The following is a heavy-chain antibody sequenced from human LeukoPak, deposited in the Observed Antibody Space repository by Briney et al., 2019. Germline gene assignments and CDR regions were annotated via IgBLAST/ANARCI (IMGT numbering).Heavy chain of an antibody. CDR2: IKQDGSEK. V-gene: IGHV3-7*01. CDR3: ARDQMYNWNSVGGFDY. CDR1: GFTFSSYW. Sequence: GGSLRLSCAASGFTFSSYWMSWVRQAPGKGLEWVANIKQDGSEKCYVDSVKGRFTISRDNAKNSLYLQMNSLRAEDTAVYYCARDQMYNWNSVGGFDYWGQGTLVTVSS. J-gene: IGHJ4*02. D-gene: IGHD1-7*01.